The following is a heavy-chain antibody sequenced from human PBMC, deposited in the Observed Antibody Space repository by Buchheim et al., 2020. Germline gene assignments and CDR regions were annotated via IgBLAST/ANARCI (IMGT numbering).Heavy chain of an antibody. CDR2: INSDGSTT. J-gene: IGHJ6*02. V-gene: IGHV3-74*03. Sequence: EVQLVESGEGLVQPGGSLRLSCAASGFSFSNSWMHWVRQAPGKGLVWVSHINSDGSTTTYADSVKGRFTISRDNAKNTVYLQMNSLRVEDTAVYYCARDRSYAMDVWGQGTT. CDR1: GFSFSNSW. CDR3: ARDRSYAMDV.